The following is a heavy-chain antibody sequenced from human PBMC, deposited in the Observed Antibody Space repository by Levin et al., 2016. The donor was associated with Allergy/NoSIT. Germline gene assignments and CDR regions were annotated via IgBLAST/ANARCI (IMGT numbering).Heavy chain of an antibody. D-gene: IGHD3-3*01. J-gene: IGHJ6*02. CDR3: ASAPLEWLISGIYYYGMDV. Sequence: WVRQAPGQGLEWMGGIIPIFGTANYAQKFQGRVTITADKSTSTAYMELSSLRSEDTAVYYCASAPLEWLISGIYYYGMDVWGQGTTVTVSS. CDR2: IIPIFGTA. V-gene: IGHV1-69*06.